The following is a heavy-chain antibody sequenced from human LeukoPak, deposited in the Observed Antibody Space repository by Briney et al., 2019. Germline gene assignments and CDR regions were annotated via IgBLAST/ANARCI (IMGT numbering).Heavy chain of an antibody. J-gene: IGHJ5*02. CDR1: GYTFTGYY. D-gene: IGHD2-2*01. Sequence: GASVKVSCKASGYTFTGYYMQWVRQAPGQGLEWMGWINPNSCATIYPHNFQRRVTMTRHTSISTAYMELSRLRSDDTAVYYCARDSGTSRQTTIWFDPWGQGTLATVSS. CDR3: ARDSGTSRQTTIWFDP. V-gene: IGHV1-2*02. CDR2: INPNSCAT.